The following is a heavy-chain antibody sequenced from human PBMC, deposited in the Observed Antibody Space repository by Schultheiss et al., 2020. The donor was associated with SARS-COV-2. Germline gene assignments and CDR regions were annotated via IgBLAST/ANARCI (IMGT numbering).Heavy chain of an antibody. D-gene: IGHD1-1*01. CDR2: IDWDDDK. J-gene: IGHJ3*02. Sequence: SGPTLVKPTQTLTLTCTFSGFSLSTSGMCVSWIRQPPGKALEWLARIDWDDDKYYSTSLKTRLTISKDTSKNQVVLTMTNMDPVDTATYYCARILQNWNAPSDYWNAFDIWGQGTMVTVSS. CDR3: ARILQNWNAPSDYWNAFDI. CDR1: GFSLSTSGMC. V-gene: IGHV2-70*11.